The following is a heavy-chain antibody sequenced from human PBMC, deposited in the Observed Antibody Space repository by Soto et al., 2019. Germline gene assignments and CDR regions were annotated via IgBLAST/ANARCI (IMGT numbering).Heavy chain of an antibody. D-gene: IGHD1-7*01. CDR1: AATFSGLA. CDR2: LIPIFGTA. V-gene: IGHV1-69*01. Sequence: QVQLVQSGAGLRKLGPWVRFSGKASAATFSGLAITWGRQAPGQGLEWMGGLIPIFGTANYAQKFQGRVTITADESTSTAYMELSSLRSEDTAVYYCARDGWNSKDGMDVWGQGTTVTVSS. J-gene: IGHJ6*02. CDR3: ARDGWNSKDGMDV.